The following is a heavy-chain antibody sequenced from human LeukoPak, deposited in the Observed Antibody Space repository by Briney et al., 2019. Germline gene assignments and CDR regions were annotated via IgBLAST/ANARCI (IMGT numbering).Heavy chain of an antibody. J-gene: IGHJ4*02. CDR3: ARHASVDGNWPRPLDY. Sequence: SETLTLTCTVSGGSISSSKNYWGWHRPPPGKGLVWLGNIYYSRSTYDKPSLKTRVTISVDTSKNQFSLKLTSVTAADTAVYYCARHASVDGNWPRPLDYWGQGSLVTVSS. D-gene: IGHD6-19*01. V-gene: IGHV4-39*01. CDR2: IYYSRST. CDR1: GGSISSSKNY.